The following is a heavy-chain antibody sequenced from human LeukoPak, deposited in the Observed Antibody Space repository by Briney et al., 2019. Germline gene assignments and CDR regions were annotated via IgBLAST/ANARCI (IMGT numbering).Heavy chain of an antibody. J-gene: IGHJ4*02. V-gene: IGHV4-59*08. CDR3: ARHGLRSDFDY. Sequence: SETLSLTCTVSGGSISSFYWSWIRQPPGKGLEWIGYIYYSGSTNYNPSLKSRVTISVDTSKNQFSLMLSSVTAADTAVYYCARHGLRSDFDYWGQGTLVTVSS. D-gene: IGHD5-12*01. CDR1: GGSISSFY. CDR2: IYYSGST.